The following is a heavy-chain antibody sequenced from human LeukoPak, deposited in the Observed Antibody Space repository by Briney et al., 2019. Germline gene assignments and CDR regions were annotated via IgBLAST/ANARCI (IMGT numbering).Heavy chain of an antibody. CDR1: GGSISSGDYY. Sequence: SETLSLTCTVSGGSISSGDYYWSWIRQPPGKGLEWIGYIYYSGSTYYNPSLKSRVTISVDTSKNQFSLRLSSVTAADTAVYYCARGLEHYGDYVFDPWGQGTLVTVSS. D-gene: IGHD4-17*01. V-gene: IGHV4-30-4*08. CDR3: ARGLEHYGDYVFDP. J-gene: IGHJ5*02. CDR2: IYYSGST.